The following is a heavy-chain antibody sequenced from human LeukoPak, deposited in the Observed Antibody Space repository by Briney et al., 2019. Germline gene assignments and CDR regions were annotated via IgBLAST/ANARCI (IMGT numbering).Heavy chain of an antibody. Sequence: GESLKISCKGSGYGSGYSFTSHWIAWVRQMPGKGLEWMGIIFPGDSDARYSPSFLGQVTFSADKSIRTVYLQWDSLKASDTATYYCAAQFNAGLGGYPDHWGQGTLVIVSS. D-gene: IGHD3-22*01. J-gene: IGHJ5*02. CDR3: AAQFNAGLGGYPDH. CDR2: IFPGDSDA. CDR1: GYSFTSHW. V-gene: IGHV5-51*01.